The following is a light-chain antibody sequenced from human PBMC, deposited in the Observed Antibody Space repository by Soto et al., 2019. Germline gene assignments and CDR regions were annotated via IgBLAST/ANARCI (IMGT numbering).Light chain of an antibody. J-gene: IGLJ2*01. V-gene: IGLV1-51*01. CDR3: GTWDTGLSAGV. Sequence: QSVLTQPPSVSAAPGQKVTISCSGSNSNIGNNYVSWYQQVPGTAPKLLIYNNDKRPSGIPDRSSGSWSGTSATLGITGLQTGDEADYYCGTWDTGLSAGVFGGGTQLTVL. CDR1: NSNIGNNY. CDR2: NND.